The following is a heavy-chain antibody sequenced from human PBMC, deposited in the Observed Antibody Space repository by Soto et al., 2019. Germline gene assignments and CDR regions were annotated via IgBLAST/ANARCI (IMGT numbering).Heavy chain of an antibody. CDR2: ISYDGSNK. D-gene: IGHD2-21*02. Sequence: QVQLVESGGGVVQPGRSLRLSCAASGFTFSSYGMHWVRQAPGKGLEWVAVISYDGSNKYYADSVKGRFTISRDNSKNTLYLQMNSLRAEDTAVYYCAKGRVVTAFGYDDYWGQGTLVTVSS. V-gene: IGHV3-30*18. CDR1: GFTFSSYG. CDR3: AKGRVVTAFGYDDY. J-gene: IGHJ4*02.